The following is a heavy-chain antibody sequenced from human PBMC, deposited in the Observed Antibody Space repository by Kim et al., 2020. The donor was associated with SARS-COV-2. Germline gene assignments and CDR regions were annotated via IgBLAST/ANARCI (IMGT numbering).Heavy chain of an antibody. CDR3: SGGYSYAYYYDSSGYPIHDAFDI. J-gene: IGHJ3*02. Sequence: GGSLRLSCAASGFTFSSYSMNWVRQAPGKGLEWVSYISSSSSTIYYADSVKGRFTISRDNAKNSLYLQMNSLRDEDTAVYYCSGGYSYAYYYDSSGYPIHDAFDIWGQGTMVTVSS. V-gene: IGHV3-48*02. CDR1: GFTFSSYS. CDR2: ISSSSSTI. D-gene: IGHD3-22*01.